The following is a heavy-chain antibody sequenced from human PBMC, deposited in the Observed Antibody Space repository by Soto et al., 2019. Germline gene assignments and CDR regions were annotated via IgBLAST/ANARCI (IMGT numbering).Heavy chain of an antibody. CDR1: GDYFNDYY. V-gene: IGHV1-2*04. J-gene: IGHJ6*03. D-gene: IGHD5-12*01. CDR3: ARESGGATATLDYYYFYMDV. Sequence: QVQLVQSGAEVRKPGASVTVSCRSSGDYFNDYYIHWVRQAPGQGFEWMGWINPNGGVTKYAQKFQGWVSMTRDTSVRTVYMQLSSLRSDDTAVYYCARESGGATATLDYYYFYMDVWGTGTTVTVSS. CDR2: INPNGGVT.